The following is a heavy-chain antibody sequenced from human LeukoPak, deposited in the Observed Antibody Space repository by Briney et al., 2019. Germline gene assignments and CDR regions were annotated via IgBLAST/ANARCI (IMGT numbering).Heavy chain of an antibody. CDR2: ISYDGSNK. D-gene: IGHD4-11*01. CDR3: AKVGLPVTTILDYFDY. J-gene: IGHJ4*02. V-gene: IGHV3-30*18. CDR1: GFTFSSYG. Sequence: GSLRLSCAASGFTFSSYGMHWVRQAPGKGLEWVAVISYDGSNKYYADSVKGRFTISRDNSKNTLYLQMNSLRTEDTAVYYCAKVGLPVTTILDYFDYWGQGTLVTVSS.